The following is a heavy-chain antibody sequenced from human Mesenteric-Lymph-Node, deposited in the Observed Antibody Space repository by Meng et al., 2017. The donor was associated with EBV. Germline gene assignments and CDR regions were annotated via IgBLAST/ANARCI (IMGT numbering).Heavy chain of an antibody. CDR3: ARIVVPAATNNWFDP. D-gene: IGHD2-2*01. V-gene: IGHV4-61*01. CDR1: GGSVSSGSYY. J-gene: IGHJ5*02. CDR2: IYYSGST. Sequence: QGKLQESGPGLVKPSGTLSLTCTVSGGSVSSGSYYWSWIRQPPGKGLEWIGYIYYSGSTNYNPSLKSRVTISVDTSKNQFSLKLSSVTAADTAVYYCARIVVPAATNNWFDPWGQGTLVTVSS.